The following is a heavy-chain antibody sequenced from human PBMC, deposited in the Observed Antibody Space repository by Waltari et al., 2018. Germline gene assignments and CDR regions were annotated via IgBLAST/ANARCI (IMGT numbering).Heavy chain of an antibody. Sequence: QVQLVQSGAEVKKPGSSVKVSCKASGGTFSSYAISWVRQAPGQGLEWMGGFIPIMGTAKSAQKCQGRGTITGDESTSTAYMELSSLRTEDTAVYYCASLAIVGATPDDYWGQGTLVTVSS. V-gene: IGHV1-69*12. J-gene: IGHJ4*02. CDR3: ASLAIVGATPDDY. D-gene: IGHD1-26*01. CDR2: FIPIMGTA. CDR1: GGTFSSYA.